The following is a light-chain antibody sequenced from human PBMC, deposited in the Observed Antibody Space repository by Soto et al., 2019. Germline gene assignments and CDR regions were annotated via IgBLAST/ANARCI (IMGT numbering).Light chain of an antibody. CDR2: GSS. V-gene: IGKV3-15*01. CDR1: QSVRSN. Sequence: EIMMTQSPATLSVSPGERATLSCRASQSVRSNLAWYQQKPGQAPRLLIYGSSIRVTAIPARFSGSGSETEFTLTISSLQSEDFAVYFCQQYNNWPITFGGGTKVEIK. CDR3: QQYNNWPIT. J-gene: IGKJ4*01.